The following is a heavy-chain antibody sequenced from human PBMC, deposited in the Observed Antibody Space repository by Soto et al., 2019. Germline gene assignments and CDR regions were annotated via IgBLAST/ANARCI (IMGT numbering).Heavy chain of an antibody. CDR3: ARSSNYYDSSGLFY. CDR1: GGSFSGYY. V-gene: IGHV4-34*01. J-gene: IGHJ4*02. D-gene: IGHD3-22*01. CDR2: INHSGST. Sequence: PSETLSLTCAVYGGSFSGYYWSWIRQPPGKGLEWIGEINHSGSTNYNPSLKSRVTISVDTSKNQFSLKLSSVTAADTAVYYCARSSNYYDSSGLFYWGQGTLVTVSS.